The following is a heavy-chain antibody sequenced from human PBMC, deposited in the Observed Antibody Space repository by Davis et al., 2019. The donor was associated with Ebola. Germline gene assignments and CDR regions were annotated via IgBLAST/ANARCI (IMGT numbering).Heavy chain of an antibody. D-gene: IGHD6-13*01. Sequence: PGGSLRLSCAASGFTFSGSAMHWVRQAPGKGLEWVSYISSSSSTIYYADSVKGRFTISRDNAKNSLYLQVSSLRDDDTAVYYCAKFSRAGDSVWGQGALVTVSS. CDR1: GFTFSGSA. CDR3: AKFSRAGDSV. V-gene: IGHV3-48*02. J-gene: IGHJ4*02. CDR2: ISSSSSTI.